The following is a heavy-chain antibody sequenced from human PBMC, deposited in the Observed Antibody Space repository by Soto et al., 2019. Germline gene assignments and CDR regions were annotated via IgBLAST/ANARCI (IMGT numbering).Heavy chain of an antibody. CDR2: ITSASDYI. CDR1: GFMFTRST. D-gene: IGHD3-9*01. J-gene: IGHJ3*02. CDR3: ARVGTGSSTTLDI. V-gene: IGHV3-21*01. Sequence: GGSVRLSCVASGFMFTRSTMNWVRQAPGKGLEWVSSITSASDYIFYADSVKGRFTISRDNAKNSLYLQMNSLRAEDTAVYYCARVGTGSSTTLDILDQGTMLTVSS.